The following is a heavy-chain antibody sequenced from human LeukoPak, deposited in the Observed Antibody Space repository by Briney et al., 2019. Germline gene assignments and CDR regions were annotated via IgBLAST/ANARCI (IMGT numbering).Heavy chain of an antibody. J-gene: IGHJ4*02. Sequence: ASETLSLTCAVYGGSFSGYYWSWIRQSPGKGLEWIGEINHSGSTDYNPSLKSRVTISVDTSKNQFSLKLSSVTAADTAVYYCARDGPRSGYDLGHFDNLGQGTLVTASS. V-gene: IGHV4-34*01. CDR1: GGSFSGYY. D-gene: IGHD5-12*01. CDR2: INHSGST. CDR3: ARDGPRSGYDLGHFDN.